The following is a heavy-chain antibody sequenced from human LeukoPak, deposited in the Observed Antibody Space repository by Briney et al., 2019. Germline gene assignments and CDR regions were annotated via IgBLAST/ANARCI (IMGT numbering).Heavy chain of an antibody. CDR1: GFTFSSYA. Sequence: GRSLRLSCAASGFTFSSYAMHWVRQAPGKGLEWVAVISYDGSNKYYADSVKGRFTISRDNSKNTLYLQMNSLRAEDTAVYYCAREEMYSSGWQTFDYWGQGTLVTVSS. CDR3: AREEMYSSGWQTFDY. D-gene: IGHD6-19*01. CDR2: ISYDGSNK. V-gene: IGHV3-30-3*01. J-gene: IGHJ4*02.